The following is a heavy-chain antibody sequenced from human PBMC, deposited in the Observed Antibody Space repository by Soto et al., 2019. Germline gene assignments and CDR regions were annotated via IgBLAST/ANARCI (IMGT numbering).Heavy chain of an antibody. V-gene: IGHV1-46*01. Sequence: GASVKVSCKASGYTFTSYYMHWVRQAPGQGLEWMGIINPSGGSTSYAQKFQGRVTMTKDTSTSTVYVELSSLRSEDTAVHYCARAVAALGVYFDYWGQGTLVTVSS. CDR2: INPSGGST. J-gene: IGHJ4*02. CDR3: ARAVAALGVYFDY. D-gene: IGHD6-19*01. CDR1: GYTFTSYY.